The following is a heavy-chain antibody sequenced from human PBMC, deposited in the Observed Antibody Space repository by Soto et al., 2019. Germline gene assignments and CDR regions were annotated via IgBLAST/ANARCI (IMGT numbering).Heavy chain of an antibody. CDR2: IYSGGST. Sequence: EVQLVETGGGLIQPGGSLRLSCAASGFTVSSNYMSWVRQAPGKGLEWVSVIYSGGSTYYADSLKGRFTISRDNSKNTLYLQMNSLRAEDTAVYYCARDGNYYDSSGYYYVVPLDYWGQGTLVTVSS. CDR1: GFTVSSNY. J-gene: IGHJ4*02. CDR3: ARDGNYYDSSGYYYVVPLDY. V-gene: IGHV3-53*02. D-gene: IGHD3-22*01.